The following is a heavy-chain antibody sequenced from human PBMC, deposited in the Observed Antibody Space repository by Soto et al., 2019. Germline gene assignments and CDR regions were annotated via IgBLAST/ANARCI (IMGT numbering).Heavy chain of an antibody. CDR1: GGTFSSYA. Sequence: SVKVSCKASGGTFSSYAISWVRQAPGQGLEWMGGIIPIFGTANYAQKFQGRVTITADESTSTAYMELSSLRSEDTAAYYCARERTTVIDYYYYGMDVWGQGTTVTVSS. J-gene: IGHJ6*02. D-gene: IGHD4-17*01. CDR2: IIPIFGTA. CDR3: ARERTTVIDYYYYGMDV. V-gene: IGHV1-69*13.